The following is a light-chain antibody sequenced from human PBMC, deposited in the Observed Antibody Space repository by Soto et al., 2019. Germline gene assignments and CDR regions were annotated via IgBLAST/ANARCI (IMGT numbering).Light chain of an antibody. CDR1: SSNIGSNT. J-gene: IGLJ1*01. CDR3: AAWDDGLNGFWV. CDR2: SNN. Sequence: QSVLTQPPSASGTPGQRVANSCSGSSSNIGSNTVNGYQQLPGTAPKVLIYSNNQRPSGVPDRFSGAKSGSSASLAISGLQSEDEADYYCAAWDDGLNGFWVVGTGTKVTVL. V-gene: IGLV1-44*01.